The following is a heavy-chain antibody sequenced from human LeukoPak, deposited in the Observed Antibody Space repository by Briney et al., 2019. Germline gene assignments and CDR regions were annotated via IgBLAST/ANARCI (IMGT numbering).Heavy chain of an antibody. J-gene: IGHJ4*02. D-gene: IGHD3-10*01. CDR2: ISSSSSTI. Sequence: GGSLRLSCAASGFTFRTYSINWVRQAPGKGLEWISYISSSSSTIYYADSVKGRFTISRDNAKNSLYLQMNSLRAEDTAVYYCARAGSYGSGDYWGQGPLVTVSS. CDR1: GFTFRTYS. V-gene: IGHV3-48*01. CDR3: ARAGSYGSGDY.